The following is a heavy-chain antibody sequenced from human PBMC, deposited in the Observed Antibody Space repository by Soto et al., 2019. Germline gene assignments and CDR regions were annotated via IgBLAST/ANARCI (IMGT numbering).Heavy chain of an antibody. Sequence: SLRLSCAASGFTFSSYGMHWVRHAPGKGLEWVAVIWYDGSNKYYADSVKGRFTISRDNAKNSLYLQMNSLRAEDTAVYYCARDYYDSSGYLAPLDYWGQGTLVTVSS. CDR2: IWYDGSNK. CDR3: ARDYYDSSGYLAPLDY. D-gene: IGHD3-22*01. J-gene: IGHJ4*02. CDR1: GFTFSSYG. V-gene: IGHV3-33*01.